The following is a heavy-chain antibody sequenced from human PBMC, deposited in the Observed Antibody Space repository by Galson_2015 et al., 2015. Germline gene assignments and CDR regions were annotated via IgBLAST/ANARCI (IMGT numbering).Heavy chain of an antibody. Sequence: STRLLCGASGFTFSSYAIYWVRQAPGRGLVYVLAYSSNGGSTYYADSMKGRFTISGDNSKNTLYLQMSSLRAEDTAVYYCVKPPCSSSFCYFDYWGQGTLVAVSS. CDR3: VKPPCSSSFCYFDY. J-gene: IGHJ4*02. CDR1: GFTFSSYA. V-gene: IGHV3-64D*08. D-gene: IGHD6-13*01. CDR2: YSSNGGST.